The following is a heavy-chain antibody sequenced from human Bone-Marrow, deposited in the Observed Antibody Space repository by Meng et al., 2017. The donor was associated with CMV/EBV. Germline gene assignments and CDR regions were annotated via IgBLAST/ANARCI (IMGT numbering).Heavy chain of an antibody. CDR3: ATNSQSIAARRNWYYFDY. CDR1: GFTFSSYG. Sequence: ESLKISCAASGFTFSSYGMHWIRQPPGKGLEWIGEINHSGSTNYNPSLKSRVTISVDTSKNQFSLKLSSVTAADTAVYYCATNSQSIAARRNWYYFDYWGQGTLVTVSS. J-gene: IGHJ4*02. CDR2: INHSGST. V-gene: IGHV4-34*08. D-gene: IGHD6-6*01.